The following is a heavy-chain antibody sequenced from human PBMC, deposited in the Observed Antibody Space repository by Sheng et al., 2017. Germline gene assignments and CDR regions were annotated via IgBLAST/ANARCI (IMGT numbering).Heavy chain of an antibody. CDR3: ARTSSGYWAYTLDI. D-gene: IGHD3-22*01. V-gene: IGHV1-46*01. Sequence: QVQLRQSGAEMKSPGASVKVSCKASGYTFTSYYIHWVRQAPGQGLEWMGMINPSDRSTKYAQKFQGRVTMTRDTSTSTVYMELSSLRSEDTAVYFCARTSSGYWAYTLDIWGQGTMVTVSS. J-gene: IGHJ3*02. CDR1: GYTFTSYY. CDR2: INPSDRST.